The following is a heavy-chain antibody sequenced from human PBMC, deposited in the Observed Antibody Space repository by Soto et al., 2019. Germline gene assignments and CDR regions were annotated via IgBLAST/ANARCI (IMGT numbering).Heavy chain of an antibody. V-gene: IGHV3-30*18. Sequence: PVGSLRLSCAASGFTFSSYGMHWVRQAPGKGLEWVAVISYDGSNKYYADSVKGRFTISRDNSKNTLYLQMNSLRAEDTAVYYCAKDPLGYCSSTSCYSMYYYYYGMDVWGQGTTVTVSS. CDR2: ISYDGSNK. J-gene: IGHJ6*02. CDR3: AKDPLGYCSSTSCYSMYYYYYGMDV. CDR1: GFTFSSYG. D-gene: IGHD2-2*02.